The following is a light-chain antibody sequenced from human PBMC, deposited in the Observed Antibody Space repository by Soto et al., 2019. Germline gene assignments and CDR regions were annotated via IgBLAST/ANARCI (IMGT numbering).Light chain of an antibody. CDR3: SSYTKISTVV. CDR2: DVS. V-gene: IGLV2-14*03. Sequence: QSALTQPASVSGSPGQSITISCTGTSSDVGAYNYVSWYQHYPGKAPKLLIYDVSNRPSGVSNRFSGSKSGNSASLTISGLQAEEEADYYCSSYTKISTVVFGGGTKLTVL. J-gene: IGLJ2*01. CDR1: SSDVGAYNY.